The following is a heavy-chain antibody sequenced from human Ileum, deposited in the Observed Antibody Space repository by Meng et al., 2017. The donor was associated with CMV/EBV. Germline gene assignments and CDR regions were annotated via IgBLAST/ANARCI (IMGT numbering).Heavy chain of an antibody. Sequence: YTFTNYDINWVRQASGQGLEWMGWMNAKSGDTGFAQKFQGRVTMTRDTSITTAYMELSSLRSDDTAVYYCARGPFWSGHQPHYFDYWGQGTLVTVSS. J-gene: IGHJ4*02. CDR1: YTFTNYD. CDR2: MNAKSGDT. V-gene: IGHV1-8*01. CDR3: ARGPFWSGHQPHYFDY. D-gene: IGHD3-3*01.